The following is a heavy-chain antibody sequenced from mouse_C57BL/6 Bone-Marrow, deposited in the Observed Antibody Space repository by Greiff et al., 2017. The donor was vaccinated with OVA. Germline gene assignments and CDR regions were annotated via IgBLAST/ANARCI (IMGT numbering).Heavy chain of an antibody. Sequence: QVQLKQSGPELVKPAASVKISCKASGYAFSSSWMNWVKQRPGKGLEWIGRIYPGDGDTNYNGKFKGKATLTADKSSSTAYMQLSSLTSEDSAVYFCARKGSSNYEAMDYWGQGTSVTVSS. V-gene: IGHV1-82*01. D-gene: IGHD2-5*01. CDR3: ARKGSSNYEAMDY. CDR1: GYAFSSSW. J-gene: IGHJ4*01. CDR2: IYPGDGDT.